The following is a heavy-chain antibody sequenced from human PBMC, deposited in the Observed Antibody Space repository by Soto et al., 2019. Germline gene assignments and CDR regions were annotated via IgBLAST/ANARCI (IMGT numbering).Heavy chain of an antibody. CDR1: GGSISTYY. CDR3: ARDVSGVDFWDGPYYFDY. Sequence: QVQLQESGPRLVKPSETLSLTCTVSGGSISTYYWTWIRQSPGKGLEWIGYVYYNGNTKYNPSLKRRVTISVDTTKNQFSLNLNSVNAADTAVYYCARDVSGVDFWDGPYYFDYWGQGTLITVSS. J-gene: IGHJ4*02. D-gene: IGHD3-3*01. CDR2: VYYNGNT. V-gene: IGHV4-59*01.